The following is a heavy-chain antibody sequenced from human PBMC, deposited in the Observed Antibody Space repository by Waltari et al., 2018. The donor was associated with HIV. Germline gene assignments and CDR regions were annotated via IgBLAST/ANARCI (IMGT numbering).Heavy chain of an antibody. CDR3: ARGQYYSMDV. CDR1: GFTLGSYW. Sequence: EVQLVESGGGLVQPGGSMRLSCSDSGFTLGSYWLHWVRQAPGKGLVWVSGINRDGSTIRYADSVKGRFTISRDNAKNTLYLQMNSLRAEDTALYYCARGQYYSMDVWGQGTTVTVSS. J-gene: IGHJ6*02. V-gene: IGHV3-74*01. CDR2: INRDGSTI. D-gene: IGHD3-10*01.